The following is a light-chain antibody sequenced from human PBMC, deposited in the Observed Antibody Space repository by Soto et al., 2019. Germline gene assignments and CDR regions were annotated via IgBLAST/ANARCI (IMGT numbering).Light chain of an antibody. V-gene: IGKV3-11*01. CDR3: QQYNNWRQT. CDR1: QSVSSY. Sequence: EIVLTHSPATLSLSPGERATLSRRASQSVSSYLAWYQQKPGQAPRLLIYDASNRATGIPARFSGTGSGTKFTLTISSLQPEDFAVYYCQQYNNWRQTFGQGTKVDIK. CDR2: DAS. J-gene: IGKJ1*01.